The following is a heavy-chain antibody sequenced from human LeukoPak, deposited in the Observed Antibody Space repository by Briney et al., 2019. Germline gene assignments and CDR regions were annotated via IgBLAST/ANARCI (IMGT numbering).Heavy chain of an antibody. V-gene: IGHV3-74*01. CDR3: ARETRYYVSDY. J-gene: IGHJ4*02. CDR2: INSDGSST. CDR1: GFTFSSYW. Sequence: GSLRLSCAASGFTFSSYWMDWVRQAPGKGLVWVSRINSDGSSTSYADSVKGRFTISRDNAKSTLYLQMNSLRAEDTAVYYCARETRYYVSDYWGQGTLVTVSS. D-gene: IGHD3-10*02.